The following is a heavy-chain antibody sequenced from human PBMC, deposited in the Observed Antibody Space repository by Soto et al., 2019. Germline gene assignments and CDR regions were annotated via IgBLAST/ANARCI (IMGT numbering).Heavy chain of an antibody. CDR1: GYTFTGYY. D-gene: IGHD2-15*01. V-gene: IGHV1-2*04. CDR2: INPNSGGT. Sequence: ASVKVSCKASGYTFTGYYMHWVRQAPGQGLEWMGWINPNSGGTNYAQKFQGWVTMTRDTSISTAYMELSRLRSDDTAVYYCARELLYCSGGSRYPNYYYYYGMDVWGQGTTVTVSS. J-gene: IGHJ6*02. CDR3: ARELLYCSGGSRYPNYYYYYGMDV.